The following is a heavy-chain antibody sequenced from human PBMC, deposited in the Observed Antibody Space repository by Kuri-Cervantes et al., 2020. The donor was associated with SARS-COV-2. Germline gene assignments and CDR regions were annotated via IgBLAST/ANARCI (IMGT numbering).Heavy chain of an antibody. D-gene: IGHD6-13*01. CDR2: IYYSGST. J-gene: IGHJ4*02. CDR3: ARGVAAAGKTFDY. CDR1: GGSVSSGSYY. Sequence: SETLSLTCTVSGGSVSSGSYYWSWIRQPPGKGLEWIGYIYYSGSTNYNPSLKSRVTISVDTSKNQFSLKLSSVTAADTAVYYCARGVAAAGKTFDYWGQGTLVTVSS. V-gene: IGHV4-61*01.